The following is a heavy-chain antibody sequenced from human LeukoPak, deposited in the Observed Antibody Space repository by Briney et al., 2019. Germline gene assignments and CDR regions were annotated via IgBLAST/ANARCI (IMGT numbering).Heavy chain of an antibody. J-gene: IGHJ6*04. CDR2: ISYDGSNK. D-gene: IGHD2-2*01. CDR1: GFTFSSYG. CDR3: AKDRCSSTSRYAYYYYYGMDV. V-gene: IGHV3-30*18. Sequence: GRSLRLSCAASGFTFSSYGMHWVRQAPGKGLEWVAVISYDGSNKYYADSVKGRFTISRDNSKNTLYLQMNSLRAEDTAVYYCAKDRCSSTSRYAYYYYYGMDVWGKGTTVTVSS.